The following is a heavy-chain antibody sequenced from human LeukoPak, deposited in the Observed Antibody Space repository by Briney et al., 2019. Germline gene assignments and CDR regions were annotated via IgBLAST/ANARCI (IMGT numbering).Heavy chain of an antibody. CDR2: IYSGGST. D-gene: IGHD4-17*01. Sequence: GSLRLSCAASGFNINTYTMNWVRQAPGKGLEWVSVIYSGGSTYYADSVKGRFTISRDNSKNTLYLQMNSLRAEDTAVYYCARSSTVTTSYYYYGMDVWGQGTTVTVSS. CDR1: GFNINTYT. J-gene: IGHJ6*02. V-gene: IGHV3-66*01. CDR3: ARSSTVTTSYYYYGMDV.